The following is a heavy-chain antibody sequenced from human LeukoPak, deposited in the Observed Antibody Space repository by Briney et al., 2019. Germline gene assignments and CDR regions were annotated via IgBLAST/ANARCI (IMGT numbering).Heavy chain of an antibody. Sequence: SETLSLTCTVSGGSVSSSTYYRGWIRQPPGKGLEWIGNIYYSGSTYYNPSLTSRVTMSVDTSNNQFSLKMHSVTAADTAVYYCARLSKGRFFDYIFDYWGQGTLVTVSS. CDR3: ARLSKGRFFDYIFDY. V-gene: IGHV4-39*01. J-gene: IGHJ4*02. D-gene: IGHD3-9*01. CDR2: IYYSGST. CDR1: GGSVSSSTYY.